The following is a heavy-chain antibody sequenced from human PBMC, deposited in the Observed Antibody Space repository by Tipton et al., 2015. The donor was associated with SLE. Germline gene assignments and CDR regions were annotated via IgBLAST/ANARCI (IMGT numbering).Heavy chain of an antibody. CDR3: VRDIGVVTAASGY. J-gene: IGHJ4*02. Sequence: SLRLSCAASGFTFSSYAMNWVRQAPGKGLEWVSSISASGRTMYYTDSLKGRFTISRDNAKNSLSLQMNGLTTEDTALYYCVRDIGVVTAASGYWGQGTLVTVSS. V-gene: IGHV3-21*04. D-gene: IGHD2-21*02. CDR1: GFTFSSYA. CDR2: ISASGRTM.